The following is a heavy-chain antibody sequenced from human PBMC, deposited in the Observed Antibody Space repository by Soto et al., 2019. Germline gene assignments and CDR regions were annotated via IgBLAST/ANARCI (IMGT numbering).Heavy chain of an antibody. CDR3: ARVGYYDSSGYYYYYYGMDV. D-gene: IGHD3-22*01. CDR2: VSSSGSST. V-gene: IGHV3-21*04. J-gene: IGHJ6*02. CDR1: GFTFSSYS. Sequence: GGSLRLSCAASGFTFSSYSVNWVRQAPGKGLEWVSSVSSSGSSTYYADSVKGRFTISRDNSKNTLYLQMNSLRAEDTAVYYCARVGYYDSSGYYYYYYGMDVWGQGTTVTVSS.